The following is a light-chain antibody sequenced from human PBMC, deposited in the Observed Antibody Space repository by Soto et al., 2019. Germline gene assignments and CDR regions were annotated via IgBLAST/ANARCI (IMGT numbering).Light chain of an antibody. CDR3: QQYNSWPLT. Sequence: EIVMTQSPATLSVSPGEGATLSCKASQSVSSKVAWYQQKPGQAPRLLIYGASIRATAIPGRFSGSGSGTDFTLTISSLQSEDFAVYYCQQYNSWPLTFGGGTKVEIK. CDR2: GAS. V-gene: IGKV3-15*01. CDR1: QSVSSK. J-gene: IGKJ4*01.